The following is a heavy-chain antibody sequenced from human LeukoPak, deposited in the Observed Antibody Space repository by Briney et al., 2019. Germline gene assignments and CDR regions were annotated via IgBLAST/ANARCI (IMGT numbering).Heavy chain of an antibody. D-gene: IGHD1-26*01. V-gene: IGHV1-2*02. CDR3: ARDPVGGTHYFDY. Sequence: ASVKVSCKASGYTFVDYYIHWVRQAPGQGLEWMGWINPNSGVPNYAQKFQGRVTMTRDTSVSTAYMALSRLRSDDTAVYYCARDPVGGTHYFDYWGQGNLVTASS. CDR1: GYTFVDYY. CDR2: INPNSGVP. J-gene: IGHJ4*01.